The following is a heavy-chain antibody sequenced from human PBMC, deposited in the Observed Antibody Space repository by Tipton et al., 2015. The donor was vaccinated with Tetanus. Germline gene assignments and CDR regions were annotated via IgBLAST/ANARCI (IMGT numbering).Heavy chain of an antibody. Sequence: VQLVQSGAEVKKPGESLKISCKGSGYSFTSYWTGWVRQMPGKGLEWMGIIYPGDSDTRYSPSFQGQVTISADKSISTAYLQWSSLKASDTAMYYCARSLVDTLGVYYDISTGYYNDYWGQGTLVTVSS. CDR1: GYSFTSYW. CDR3: ARSLVDTLGVYYDISTGYYNDY. CDR2: IYPGDSDT. D-gene: IGHD3-9*01. V-gene: IGHV5-51*01. J-gene: IGHJ4*02.